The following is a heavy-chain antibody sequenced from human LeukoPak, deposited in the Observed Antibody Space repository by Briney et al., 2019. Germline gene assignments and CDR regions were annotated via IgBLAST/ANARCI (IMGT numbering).Heavy chain of an antibody. CDR2: IYYSGST. V-gene: IGHV4-59*08. CDR3: ARSLFQRPAAMRYVDYYYGMDV. Sequence: SETLSLTCTVSGGSISSYYWSWIRQPPGKGLEWIGYIYYSGSTNYNPSLKSRVTISVDTSKNQFSLKLSSVTAADTAVYYCARSLFQRPAAMRYVDYYYGMDVWGQGTTVTVSS. CDR1: GGSISSYY. J-gene: IGHJ6*02. D-gene: IGHD2-2*01.